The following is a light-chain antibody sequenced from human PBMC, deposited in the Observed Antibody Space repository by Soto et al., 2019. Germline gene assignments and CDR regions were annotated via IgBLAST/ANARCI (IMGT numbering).Light chain of an antibody. CDR1: NSDVGSYNL. CDR3: CSYAGGSTYV. J-gene: IGLJ1*01. V-gene: IGLV2-23*01. Sequence: QSALTQPASVSGSPGQSITISCTGTNSDVGSYNLVSWYQQHPGKAPKFMIYEGSKRPSGVSNRFSGSKSGNTASLTISGLQAEDEADYYCCSYAGGSTYVFGTGTKLTVL. CDR2: EGS.